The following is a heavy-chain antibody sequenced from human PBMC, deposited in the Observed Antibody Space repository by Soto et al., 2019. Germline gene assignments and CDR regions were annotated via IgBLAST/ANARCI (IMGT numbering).Heavy chain of an antibody. CDR2: VYYRGS. Sequence: SETLSLTCTVSGGSISNYFWSWIRQPPGKGLEWIGYVYYRGSNYNPSLKSRLTLSLDTSKNQFSLRLTSMTAADTAVYFCARDFSSGYYSFDYWGPGTLVTVS. D-gene: IGHD3-22*01. J-gene: IGHJ4*02. CDR1: GGSISNYF. V-gene: IGHV4-59*01. CDR3: ARDFSSGYYSFDY.